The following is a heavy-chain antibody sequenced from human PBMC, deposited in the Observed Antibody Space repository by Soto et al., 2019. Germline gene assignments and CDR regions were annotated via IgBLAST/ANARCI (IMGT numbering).Heavy chain of an antibody. CDR2: TIPILNVA. Sequence: QVQLVQSGTEVKKPGSSVKVSCKASGGTFSTSTFTWVRQAPGQGIEWMGRTIPILNVADYAQDFQGRVTITADKSTSTAYMELTSLTSKDTAVYYCARDLTIGSTYSGYDAIDSWGQGTLVTVSS. J-gene: IGHJ4*02. CDR1: GGTFSTST. D-gene: IGHD5-12*01. CDR3: ARDLTIGSTYSGYDAIDS. V-gene: IGHV1-69*08.